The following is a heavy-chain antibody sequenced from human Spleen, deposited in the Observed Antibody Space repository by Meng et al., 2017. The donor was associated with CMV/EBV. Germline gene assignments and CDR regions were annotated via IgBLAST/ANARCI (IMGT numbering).Heavy chain of an antibody. Sequence: KASGYTFSTYGVSWVRQAPGQGLEWMGWISAHNGNTKYAQKFQGRLTLTTDTSTSTAYMDLRSLRSDDTAMYYCARTSRDIVATKGWWGQGTLVTVSS. V-gene: IGHV1-18*01. J-gene: IGHJ4*02. CDR3: ARTSRDIVATKGW. CDR2: ISAHNGNT. CDR1: GYTFSTYG. D-gene: IGHD5-12*01.